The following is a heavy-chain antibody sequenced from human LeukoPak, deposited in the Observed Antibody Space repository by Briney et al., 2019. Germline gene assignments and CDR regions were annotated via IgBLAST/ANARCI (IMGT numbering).Heavy chain of an antibody. CDR2: IHHSGST. D-gene: IGHD3-10*01. V-gene: IGHV4-4*02. CDR3: ATMVRGVIWAFDI. J-gene: IGHJ3*02. CDR1: GGSISSGNC. Sequence: SGTLSLTCAVSGGSISSGNCWSWVRQPPGKGLEWIGEIHHSGSTNYSPSLKSRVTISVDTSKNQFSLKLSSVTAADTAVYYCATMVRGVIWAFDIWGQGTMVTVSS.